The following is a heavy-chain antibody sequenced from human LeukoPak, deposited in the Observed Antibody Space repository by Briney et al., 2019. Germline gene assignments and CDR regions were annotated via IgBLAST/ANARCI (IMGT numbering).Heavy chain of an antibody. CDR2: INSDGSTT. D-gene: IGHD6-19*01. CDR3: ARDSGTGSAWYPFDY. CDR1: GFTFRSYW. J-gene: IGHJ4*02. Sequence: AGGSLRLSCAASGFTFRSYWMHWVRQAPGKGLVRVSRINSDGSTTAYADSVKGRFTISRDNAENTLYLQMNSLRAEDTAVYYCARDSGTGSAWYPFDYWGQGTLVTVSS. V-gene: IGHV3-74*03.